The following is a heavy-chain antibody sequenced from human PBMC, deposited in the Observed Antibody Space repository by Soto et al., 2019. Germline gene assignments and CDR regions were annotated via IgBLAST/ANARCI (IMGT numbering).Heavy chain of an antibody. CDR2: IYYSGST. CDR3: ARHLVSDILTGSFHY. V-gene: IGHV4-39*01. Sequence: SETLSLTCTVSGGSISSSSHYWGWIRQPPGKGLEWIGSIYYSGSTYYNPSLKSRVTISVDTSKNQFSLKLSSVTAADTAVYYCARHLVSDILTGSFHYWGQGTLVTVSS. CDR1: GGSISSSSHY. J-gene: IGHJ4*02. D-gene: IGHD3-9*01.